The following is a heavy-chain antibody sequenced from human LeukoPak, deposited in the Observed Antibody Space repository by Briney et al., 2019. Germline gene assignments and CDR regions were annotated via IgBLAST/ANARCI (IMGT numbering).Heavy chain of an antibody. V-gene: IGHV3-30*18. Sequence: PGRSLRLSCAASGFTFSTYDMHWVRQAPGKGLGWVAIISYDGSNKYYADSVKGRFTISRDNSKNTLYLQMNSLRAEDTALYYCAKDREGSGYYFDYWGQGTLVTVSS. CDR2: ISYDGSNK. CDR3: AKDREGSGYYFDY. J-gene: IGHJ4*02. CDR1: GFTFSTYD. D-gene: IGHD3-22*01.